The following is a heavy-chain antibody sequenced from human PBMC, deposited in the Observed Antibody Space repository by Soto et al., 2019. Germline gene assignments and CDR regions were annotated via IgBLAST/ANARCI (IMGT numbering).Heavy chain of an antibody. CDR1: GGSISSSNW. CDR2: IYHSGST. Sequence: QVQLQESGPGLVKPSGTLSLTCAVSGGSISSSNWWSWVRQPPGKGLEWIGEIYHSGSTNYNPSLKSRVTISVDKSKNQFSLKLSSVTAADTAVYYCARDLKAAAGTVYYYYYGMDVWGQGTTVTVSS. J-gene: IGHJ6*02. CDR3: ARDLKAAAGTVYYYYYGMDV. D-gene: IGHD6-13*01. V-gene: IGHV4-4*02.